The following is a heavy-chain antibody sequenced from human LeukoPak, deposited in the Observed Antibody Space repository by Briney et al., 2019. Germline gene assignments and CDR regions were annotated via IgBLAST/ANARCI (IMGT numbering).Heavy chain of an antibody. CDR2: IYSGGNT. J-gene: IGHJ6*03. CDR1: GFIVSINS. V-gene: IGHV3-66*01. CDR3: ARGSYCSGGSCYGHYYYYMDV. Sequence: GGSLRLSCTVSGFIVSINSMSWVRQAPGKGLEWVSFIYSGGNTHYSDSVKGRFTISRDNSKNTLFLQMNRLRAEDTAVYYCARGSYCSGGSCYGHYYYYMDVWGKGTTVTISS. D-gene: IGHD2-15*01.